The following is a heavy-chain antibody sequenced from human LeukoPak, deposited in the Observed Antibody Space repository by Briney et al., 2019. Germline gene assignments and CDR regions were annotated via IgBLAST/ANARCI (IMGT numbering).Heavy chain of an antibody. J-gene: IGHJ3*02. CDR2: LYHSGST. Sequence: SETLSLTCTVSGGSISSSNYYWGWIRQPPGKGLEWIATLYHSGSTYYNPSLKSWVTISVYTSKNQFSLKLSSVTAADTAVYYCARHIYSGTDGDAFDIWGQGTMVTVSS. CDR1: GGSISSSNYY. D-gene: IGHD1-26*01. V-gene: IGHV4-39*01. CDR3: ARHIYSGTDGDAFDI.